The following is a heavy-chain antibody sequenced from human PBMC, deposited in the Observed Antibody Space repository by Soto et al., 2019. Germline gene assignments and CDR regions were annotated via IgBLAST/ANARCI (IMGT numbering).Heavy chain of an antibody. D-gene: IGHD1-7*01. CDR1: GYTFTCYG. V-gene: IGHV1-18*01. Sequence: QVQLVQSGAEVKKPGASVKISCKASGYTFTCYGISWVRQAPGQGLEWMGWISAYNGNTNYAQKLQGRVTMTTDTSTSTAYMELRSLRSDDTAVYYCARDRGYNWNYGWFDPWGQGTLVTVSS. CDR3: ARDRGYNWNYGWFDP. CDR2: ISAYNGNT. J-gene: IGHJ5*02.